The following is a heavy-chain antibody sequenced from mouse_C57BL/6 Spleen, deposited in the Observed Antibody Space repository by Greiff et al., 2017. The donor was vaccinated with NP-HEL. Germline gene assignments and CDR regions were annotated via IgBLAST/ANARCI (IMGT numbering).Heavy chain of an antibody. CDR1: GYTFTGYW. CDR3: ASRRVYGNYPWFAY. Sequence: QVQLQQSGAELMKPGASVKLSCKATGYTFTGYWIEWVKQRPGHGLEWIGEILPGSGSTNYNEKFKGKATFTADTSSNTAYMQLSSLTTEDSAIYYCASRRVYGNYPWFAYWGQGTLVTVSA. CDR2: ILPGSGST. J-gene: IGHJ3*01. D-gene: IGHD2-1*01. V-gene: IGHV1-9*01.